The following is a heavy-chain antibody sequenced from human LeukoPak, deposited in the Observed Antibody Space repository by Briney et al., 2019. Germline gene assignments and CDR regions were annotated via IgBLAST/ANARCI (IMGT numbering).Heavy chain of an antibody. CDR2: IWYDGSNK. D-gene: IGHD2-21*02. CDR3: ARGGDANCGGDCYPGGVDY. CDR1: GFTFSSYG. J-gene: IGHJ4*02. V-gene: IGHV3-33*01. Sequence: GGSLRLSCAASGFTFSSYGMHWVRQAPGKGLEWVAVIWYDGSNKYYADSVKGRFTISRDNSKNTLYLQMNSLRAEDTAVYYCARGGDANCGGDCYPGGVDYWGQGTLVTVSS.